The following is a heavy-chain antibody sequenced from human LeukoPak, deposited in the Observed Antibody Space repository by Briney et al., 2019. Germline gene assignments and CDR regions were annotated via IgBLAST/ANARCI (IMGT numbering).Heavy chain of an antibody. Sequence: SGTLSLTCAVSGGSISSSNWWSWVRQPPGKGLEWIGEIYHSGSTNYNPSLKSRVTISVDKSKNQFSLKLSSVTAADTAVYYCARDDRVGAYGLSAFDIWGQGTMVTVSS. D-gene: IGHD1-26*01. CDR2: IYHSGST. CDR3: ARDDRVGAYGLSAFDI. J-gene: IGHJ3*02. V-gene: IGHV4-4*02. CDR1: GGSISSSNW.